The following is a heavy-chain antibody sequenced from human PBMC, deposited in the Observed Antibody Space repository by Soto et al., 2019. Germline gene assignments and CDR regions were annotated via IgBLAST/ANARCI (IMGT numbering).Heavy chain of an antibody. J-gene: IGHJ3*02. CDR2: IIPIFGTA. CDR1: GGTFSSYA. CDR3: ARCMSYDDAFDI. Sequence: ASVKVSCKASGGTFSSYAISWVRQAPGQGLEWMGGIIPIFGTANYAQKFQGRVTITADESTSTTYMELSSLRSEDTAVYYCARCMSYDDAFDIWGQGTMVTVSS. V-gene: IGHV1-69*13. D-gene: IGHD5-18*01.